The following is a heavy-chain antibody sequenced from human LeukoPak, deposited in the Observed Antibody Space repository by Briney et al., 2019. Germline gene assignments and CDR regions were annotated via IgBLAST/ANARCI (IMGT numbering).Heavy chain of an antibody. J-gene: IGHJ4*02. CDR2: INSDGSST. CDR3: ARSKYYYDSSGYFTYYFDY. D-gene: IGHD3-22*01. CDR1: GFTFSSYG. V-gene: IGHV3-74*01. Sequence: PGGSQRLSCAASGFTFSSYGMHWVRQAPGEGLVWVSRINSDGSSTSYADSVKGRFTISRDNAKNTLYLQMNSLRAEDTAVYYCARSKYYYDSSGYFTYYFDYWGQGTLVTVSS.